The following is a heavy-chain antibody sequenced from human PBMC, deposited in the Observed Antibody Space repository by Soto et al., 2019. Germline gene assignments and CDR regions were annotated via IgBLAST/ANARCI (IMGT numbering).Heavy chain of an antibody. D-gene: IGHD3-10*01. CDR2: ISAYNGNT. V-gene: IGHV1-18*01. Sequence: GASVKVSCKASGYTFTSYGISWVRQAPGQGLEWMGWISAYNGNTNYAQKLQGRFTMTTDTSTSTAYMELRSLRSDDTAVYYCVRAGFLWFGELLPRDYYYYMDVWGKGTTVTVSS. J-gene: IGHJ6*03. CDR3: VRAGFLWFGELLPRDYYYYMDV. CDR1: GYTFTSYG.